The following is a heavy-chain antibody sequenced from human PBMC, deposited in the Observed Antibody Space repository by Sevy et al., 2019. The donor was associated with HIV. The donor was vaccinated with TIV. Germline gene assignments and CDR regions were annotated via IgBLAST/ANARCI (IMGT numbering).Heavy chain of an antibody. CDR1: GDSVSSNSAA. V-gene: IGHV6-1*01. J-gene: IGHJ3*02. CDR2: TYYRSKWYN. Sequence: SQTLSLTCAISGDSVSSNSAAWNWIRQSPSRGLEWLGRTYYRSKWYNDYAVSVKSRITLNPDTSKNRFSLQLNSVTPEETAVYYCARDRDEVDAFDIWGQGTMVTVSS. CDR3: ARDRDEVDAFDI.